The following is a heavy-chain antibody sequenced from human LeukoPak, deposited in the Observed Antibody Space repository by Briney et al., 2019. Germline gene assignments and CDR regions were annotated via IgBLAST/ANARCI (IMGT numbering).Heavy chain of an antibody. CDR1: DGSISSGDYY. D-gene: IGHD2-15*01. CDR3: ARGLVVTGMDV. Sequence: SETLSLTCTVSDGSISSGDYYWSWIRQPPGKGLEWIGYIYYSGSTYYNPSLKSRVTISVDTSKNQFSLKLSSVTAADTAVYYCARGLVVTGMDVWGQGTTVTVSS. CDR2: IYYSGST. V-gene: IGHV4-30-4*01. J-gene: IGHJ6*02.